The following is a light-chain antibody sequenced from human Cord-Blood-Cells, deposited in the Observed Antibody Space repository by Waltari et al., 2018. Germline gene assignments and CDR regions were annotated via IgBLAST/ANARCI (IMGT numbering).Light chain of an antibody. V-gene: IGKV1-39*01. CDR2: AAS. J-gene: IGKJ4*01. CDR3: QQRVT. CDR1: QSISSY. Sequence: DIQMTQSPSSLSASVGDRVTITCRASQSISSYLNWYQQKPGKAPKLLIYAASSLQSGVQSRFSGSGSGTDFTLTISSLQPEDFATYYCQQRVTFGGGTKVEIK.